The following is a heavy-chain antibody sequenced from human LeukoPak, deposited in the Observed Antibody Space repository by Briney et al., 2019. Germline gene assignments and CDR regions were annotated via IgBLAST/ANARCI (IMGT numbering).Heavy chain of an antibody. Sequence: GSLRLSCAASGFTFSSYWMSWVRQAPGKGLEWVANIKQDGSEKYYVDSVKGRFTISGDNAKNSLYLQMNSLRAEDTAVYYCARDLGGGGYYDSSGYLDYWGQGTLVTVSS. CDR3: ARDLGGGGYYDSSGYLDY. J-gene: IGHJ4*02. D-gene: IGHD3-22*01. V-gene: IGHV3-7*01. CDR1: GFTFSSYW. CDR2: IKQDGSEK.